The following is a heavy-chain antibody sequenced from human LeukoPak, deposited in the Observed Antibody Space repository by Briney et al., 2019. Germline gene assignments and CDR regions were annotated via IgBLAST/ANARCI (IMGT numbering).Heavy chain of an antibody. V-gene: IGHV3-21*01. CDR1: GFTFSSYS. J-gene: IGHJ3*02. CDR3: AKDTYYYDSSGPGGAFDI. D-gene: IGHD3-22*01. CDR2: ISSSSSYI. Sequence: GGSLRLSCAASGFTFSSYSMNWVRQAPGKGLEWVSSISSSSSYIYYADSVKGRFTISRDNAKNSLYLQMNSLRAEDTAVYYCAKDTYYYDSSGPGGAFDIWGQGTMVTVSS.